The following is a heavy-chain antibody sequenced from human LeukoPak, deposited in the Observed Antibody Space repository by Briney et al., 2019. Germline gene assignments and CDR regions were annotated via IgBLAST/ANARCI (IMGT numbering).Heavy chain of an antibody. V-gene: IGHV3-23*01. CDR2: ISGSGGST. J-gene: IGHJ4*02. CDR3: AKGLPQWLLLLAFDY. CDR1: GFTFSTYA. D-gene: IGHD3-22*01. Sequence: PGGSLRLSCAASGFTFSTYAISWVRQAPGKGLEWVSAISGSGGSTYYADSVKGRFTISRDNSKNTLYLQMNSLRAEDTAVYYCAKGLPQWLLLLAFDYWGQGTLVTVSS.